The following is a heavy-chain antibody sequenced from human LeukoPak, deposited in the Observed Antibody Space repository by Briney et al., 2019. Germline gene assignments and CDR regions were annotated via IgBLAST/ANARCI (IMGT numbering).Heavy chain of an antibody. D-gene: IGHD6-6*01. CDR3: ARDYTSSSRYYYYMDV. J-gene: IGHJ6*03. Sequence: VGSLRLSCAASGFTFSSYNMNWVRQAPGKGLQWVSVISSTSKYIYYVDSVRGRFIISRDNAKNSLYLYMNRLRAEDTAVYYCARDYTSSSRYYYYMDVWGKGTTVTVSS. V-gene: IGHV3-21*01. CDR1: GFTFSSYN. CDR2: ISSTSKYI.